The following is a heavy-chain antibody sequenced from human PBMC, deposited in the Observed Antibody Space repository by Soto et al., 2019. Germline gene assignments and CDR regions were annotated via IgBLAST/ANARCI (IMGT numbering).Heavy chain of an antibody. Sequence: GGSLRLSCVGSGFNFGDYGMHWVRHTPGKGLEWVAVIGNDGAARFYGDSVKGRFTISRDNSRSTFYLQMNSLRPEDTAMFYCAKETIAVAGPNFFDFWGQGTQVTVSS. V-gene: IGHV3-30*18. J-gene: IGHJ4*02. CDR2: IGNDGAAR. CDR1: GFNFGDYG. CDR3: AKETIAVAGPNFFDF. D-gene: IGHD6-19*01.